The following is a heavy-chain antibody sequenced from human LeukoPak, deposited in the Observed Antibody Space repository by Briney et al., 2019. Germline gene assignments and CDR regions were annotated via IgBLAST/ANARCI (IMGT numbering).Heavy chain of an antibody. Sequence: SQTLSLTCAISGDSVSSSSTAWNWIRQSPSRGLEWLGRTYYRSTWYNDYAISVKSRVTINPDTSKNQFSLQLNSVTPEDTAVYYCARGRLVTFDYWGQGTLVTVSS. J-gene: IGHJ4*02. CDR1: GDSVSSSSTA. CDR3: ARGRLVTFDY. CDR2: TYYRSTWYN. D-gene: IGHD4-23*01. V-gene: IGHV6-1*01.